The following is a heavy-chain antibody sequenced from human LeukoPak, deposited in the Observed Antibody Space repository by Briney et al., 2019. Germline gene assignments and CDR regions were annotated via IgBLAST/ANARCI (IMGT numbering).Heavy chain of an antibody. CDR3: ARDGYWQWLGRNWFDP. D-gene: IGHD6-19*01. CDR2: IIPIFGTA. V-gene: IGHV1-69*13. Sequence: GASVKVSCKASGGTFSSYAISWVRQAPGQGLEWMGGIIPIFGTANYAQKFQGRVTITADESTSTAYMELSSLRSEDTAVYYCARDGYWQWLGRNWFDPWGQGTLVTVSS. J-gene: IGHJ5*02. CDR1: GGTFSSYA.